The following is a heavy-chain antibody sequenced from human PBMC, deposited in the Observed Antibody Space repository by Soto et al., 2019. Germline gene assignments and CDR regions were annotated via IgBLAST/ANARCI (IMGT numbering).Heavy chain of an antibody. CDR3: ARAPRRRWGPRGPAAPNDAFDI. J-gene: IGHJ3*02. CDR2: INHSGST. CDR1: GGSFSGYY. Sequence: QVQLQQWGAGLLKPSETLSLTCAVYGGSFSGYYWSWIRQPPGKGLEWIGEINHSGSTNYNPSLKSRVTISVDTSKNQFSLKLSSVTAADTAVYYCARAPRRRWGPRGPAAPNDAFDIWGQGTMVTVSS. V-gene: IGHV4-34*01. D-gene: IGHD2-2*01.